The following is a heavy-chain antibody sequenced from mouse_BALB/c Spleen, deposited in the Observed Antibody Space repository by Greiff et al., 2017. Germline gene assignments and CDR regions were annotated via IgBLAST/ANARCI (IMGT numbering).Heavy chain of an antibody. V-gene: IGHV1-7*01. Sequence: VHLVESGAELAKPGASVKMSCKASGYTFTSYWMHWVKQRPGQGLEWIGYINPSTGYTEYNQKFKDKATLTADKSSSTAYMQLSSLTSEDSAVYYCASFPYGFAYWGQGTLVTVSA. J-gene: IGHJ3*01. CDR1: GYTFTSYW. CDR3: ASFPYGFAY. CDR2: INPSTGYT.